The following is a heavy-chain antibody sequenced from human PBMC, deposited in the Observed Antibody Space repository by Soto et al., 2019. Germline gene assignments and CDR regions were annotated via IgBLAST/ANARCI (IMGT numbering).Heavy chain of an antibody. CDR2: TYYRSKWDN. Sequence: SQTLSLTCAISGDSVSSNSAAWNWIRQSPSRGLEWLGRTYYRSKWDNDYAVSVKSRITINPDTSKNQFSLQLNSVTPEDTAVYYCARDLDVVVPAAPDYGMDVWGQGTTVTVSS. D-gene: IGHD2-2*01. CDR3: ARDLDVVVPAAPDYGMDV. V-gene: IGHV6-1*01. J-gene: IGHJ6*02. CDR1: GDSVSSNSAA.